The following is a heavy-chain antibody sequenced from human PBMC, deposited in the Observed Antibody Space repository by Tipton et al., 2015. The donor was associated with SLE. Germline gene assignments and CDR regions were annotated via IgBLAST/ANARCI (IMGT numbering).Heavy chain of an antibody. D-gene: IGHD6-19*01. CDR2: INHSGST. Sequence: TLSLTCAVYGGSFSGYYWSWVRQPPGKGLEWIGEINHSGSTNYNPSLKSRVTISVDTSKNQFSLKLSSVTAADTAVYYCARGPLIAVAGEGYWGQGTLVTVSS. CDR1: GGSFSGYY. V-gene: IGHV4-34*01. CDR3: ARGPLIAVAGEGY. J-gene: IGHJ4*02.